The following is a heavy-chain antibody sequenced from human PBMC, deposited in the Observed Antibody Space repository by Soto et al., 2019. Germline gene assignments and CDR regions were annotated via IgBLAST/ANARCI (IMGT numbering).Heavy chain of an antibody. V-gene: IGHV3-7*03. CDR2: IKQDGSEK. Sequence: EVQLVESGGGLVQPGGSLRLSCAASGFTFSSYWMSWVRQAPGKGLEWVANIKQDGSEKYYVDSVKGRFTISRDNAKNSLYLQMNSLRAEDTAVYYCASRGIAVAGTDYYYYGMDVWGQGTTVTVSS. CDR3: ASRGIAVAGTDYYYYGMDV. D-gene: IGHD6-19*01. CDR1: GFTFSSYW. J-gene: IGHJ6*02.